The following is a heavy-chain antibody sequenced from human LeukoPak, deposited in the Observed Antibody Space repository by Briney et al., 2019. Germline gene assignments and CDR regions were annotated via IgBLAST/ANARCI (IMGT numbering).Heavy chain of an antibody. J-gene: IGHJ4*02. CDR2: ISYDGSNK. D-gene: IGHD1-26*01. CDR1: GFTFSSYD. V-gene: IGHV3-30*18. CDR3: AKEGSNGDFDY. Sequence: GGSLRLSCAASGFTFSSYDMHGVRQAPGKGLEWVTVISYDGSNKYYGDSVKGRFTISRDNSKNTLYLKMNSLRAEDTAVYYCAKEGSNGDFDYWGQGTLVTVSS.